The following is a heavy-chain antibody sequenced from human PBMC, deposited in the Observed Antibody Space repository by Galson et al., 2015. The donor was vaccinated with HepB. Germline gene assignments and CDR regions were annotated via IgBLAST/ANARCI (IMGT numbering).Heavy chain of an antibody. J-gene: IGHJ2*01. V-gene: IGHV1-69*13. D-gene: IGHD2-15*01. CDR2: IIPIFGTA. Sequence: SVKVSCKASGGTFSSYAISWVRQAPGQGLEWMGGIIPIFGTANYAQKFQGRVTITADESTSTAYMELSSLRSEDTAVYYCASQYCSGGSCYSIYWYFDLWGRGTLVTVSS. CDR3: ASQYCSGGSCYSIYWYFDL. CDR1: GGTFSSYA.